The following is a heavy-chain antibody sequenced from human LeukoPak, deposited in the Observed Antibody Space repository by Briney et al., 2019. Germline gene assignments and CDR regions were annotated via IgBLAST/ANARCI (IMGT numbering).Heavy chain of an antibody. V-gene: IGHV3-74*01. J-gene: IGHJ4*01. CDR3: IREIQVRASASLGY. D-gene: IGHD2-2*01. CDR2: MNSAGTTI. Sequence: GGSLSLACAASGFSLTGYWMHWVRQAAGKGLVWVARMNSAGTTINYADSVRGRFTISRDNAGNALYLQMSSLRAEDTAIYYCIREIQVRASASLGYWGQGTLVTRSS. CDR1: GFSLTGYW.